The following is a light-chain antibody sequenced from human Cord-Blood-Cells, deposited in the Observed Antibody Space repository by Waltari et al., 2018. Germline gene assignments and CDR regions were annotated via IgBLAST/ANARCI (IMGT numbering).Light chain of an antibody. CDR1: QGISSW. J-gene: IGKJ5*01. CDR3: QQANSFPPT. Sequence: DLQMTQSPSSVSASVGDRVTITYRASQGISSWLAWYPQKPGKAPKLLIYAASSLQSGVPSRFSGSGSGTDFTLTISSLQPEDFATYYCQQANSFPPTFGQGTRLEIK. V-gene: IGKV1-12*01. CDR2: AAS.